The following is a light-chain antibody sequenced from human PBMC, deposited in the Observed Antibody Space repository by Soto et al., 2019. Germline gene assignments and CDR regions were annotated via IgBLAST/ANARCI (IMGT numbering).Light chain of an antibody. CDR3: QQYRNWPRT. V-gene: IGKV3-15*01. CDR2: GAS. J-gene: IGKJ1*01. Sequence: EIVMTQSPATLSVSPGERATLSCRASQSVSSNLAWYQQKPGQAPRLLIYGASTRATGIPDRFSGSGSGTEFTLTISSLQSEDFAFYYCQQYRNWPRTFGQGTKVEIK. CDR1: QSVSSN.